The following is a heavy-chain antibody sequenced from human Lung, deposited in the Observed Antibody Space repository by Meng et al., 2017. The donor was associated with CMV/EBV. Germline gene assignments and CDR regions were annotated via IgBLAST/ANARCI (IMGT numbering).Heavy chain of an antibody. Sequence: GGSLRLXXAASGFTFSSYSMNWVRQAPGKGLEWVSSISSSGTYIYYADSVKGQFTISRDNAQNSLYLQMNSLRAEDTAVYYCARDVSPRSSAYFAIYYFYALDVWGQGTXVTVSS. CDR1: GFTFSSYS. J-gene: IGHJ6*02. CDR2: ISSSGTYI. D-gene: IGHD2-21*01. V-gene: IGHV3-21*01. CDR3: ARDVSPRSSAYFAIYYFYALDV.